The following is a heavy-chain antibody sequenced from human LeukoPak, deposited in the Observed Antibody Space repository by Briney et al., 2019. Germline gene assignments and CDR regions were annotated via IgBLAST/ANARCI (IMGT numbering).Heavy chain of an antibody. D-gene: IGHD3-10*01. J-gene: IGHJ5*02. V-gene: IGHV3-21*01. Sequence: PGGSLRLSCAASGFTFSSYSMNWVRQAPGKGPEWVSSISSSSSYIYYADSMKGRFTISRDNAKNSLYLQMNSLRAEDTAVYYCARNNWFGEFENWFDPWGQGTLVTVSS. CDR1: GFTFSSYS. CDR3: ARNNWFGEFENWFDP. CDR2: ISSSSSYI.